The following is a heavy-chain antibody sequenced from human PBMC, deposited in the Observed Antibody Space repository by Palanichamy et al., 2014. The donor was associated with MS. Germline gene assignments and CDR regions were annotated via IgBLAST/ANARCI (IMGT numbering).Heavy chain of an antibody. D-gene: IGHD1-26*01. CDR2: MNPNSGNI. CDR1: GYTFISYD. V-gene: IGHV1-8*03. J-gene: IGHJ4*02. Sequence: QVQLVQSGAEVKKPGASVKVSCKTSGYTFISYDINWVRQATGQGLEWMGWMNPNSGNIGYAQKFQDRVTITRNTAISTAYMELSSLTSEDTAVYYCARGLRRGAGSLLYFDSWGQGTLVTVSS. CDR3: ARGLRRGAGSLLYFDS.